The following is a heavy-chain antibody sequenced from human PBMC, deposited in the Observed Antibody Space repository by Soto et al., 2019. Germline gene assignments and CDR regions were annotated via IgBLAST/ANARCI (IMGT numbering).Heavy chain of an antibody. CDR1: GGSFSGYY. CDR3: ARGSYYDFWSGPSRKYNYFDP. D-gene: IGHD3-3*01. Sequence: PSETLSLTCAVYGGSFSGYYWTWIRQPPGKELEWIGEVNHGGNTNYNPSLKSRVTMSVDTSKSQFSLNLSSVTAADTAVYYCARGSYYDFWSGPSRKYNYFDPWGRGTLVTVSS. CDR2: VNHGGNT. J-gene: IGHJ5*02. V-gene: IGHV4-34*01.